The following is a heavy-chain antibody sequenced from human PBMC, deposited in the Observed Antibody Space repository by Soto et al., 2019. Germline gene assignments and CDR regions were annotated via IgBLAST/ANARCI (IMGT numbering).Heavy chain of an antibody. J-gene: IGHJ6*02. CDR1: GFTFSSYA. CDR2: ISYDGSNK. V-gene: IGHV3-30-3*01. D-gene: IGHD5-18*01. CDR3: ARGALADGTAMALYYYYGMDV. Sequence: PGGSLRLSCAASGFTFSSYAMHWARQAPGKGLEWVAVISYDGSNKYYADSVKGRFTISRDNSKNTLYLQMNSLRAEDTAVYYCARGALADGTAMALYYYYGMDVWGQGTTVTVSS.